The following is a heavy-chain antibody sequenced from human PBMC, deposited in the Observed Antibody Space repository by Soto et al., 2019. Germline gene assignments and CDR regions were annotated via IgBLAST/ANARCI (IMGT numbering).Heavy chain of an antibody. CDR1: GDSVSNGYFY. CDR2: IYYSGST. V-gene: IGHV4-61*01. J-gene: IGHJ3*02. D-gene: IGHD1-26*01. Sequence: QVQLQESGPGLLKPSETLSLTCTVSGDSVSNGYFYWSWIRQPPGKGLEWIGNIYYSGSTTYNPSLKRRLNISIDKSKNHFSLRLGSVTAADMAVYYCAREVWATSGIVGVTGTFDIWGQGTLVTVSS. CDR3: AREVWATSGIVGVTGTFDI.